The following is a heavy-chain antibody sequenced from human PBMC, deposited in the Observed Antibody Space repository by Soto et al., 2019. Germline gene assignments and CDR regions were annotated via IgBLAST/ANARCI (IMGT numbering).Heavy chain of an antibody. V-gene: IGHV3-30*18. CDR1: GFTFSSYG. CDR2: ISYDGSNK. CDR3: AKGGPMIVVPCPWDY. J-gene: IGHJ4*02. Sequence: GGSLRLSCAASGFTFSSYGMHWVRQAPGKGLEWVAVISYDGSNKYYADSVKGRFTISRDNSKNTLYLQMNSLRAEDTAVYYCAKGGPMIVVPCPWDYWGRGTLVTVSS. D-gene: IGHD3-22*01.